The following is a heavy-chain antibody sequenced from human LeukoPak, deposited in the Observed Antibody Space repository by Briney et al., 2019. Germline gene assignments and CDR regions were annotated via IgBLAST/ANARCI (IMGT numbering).Heavy chain of an antibody. CDR3: AKGKRFLEWLHDY. Sequence: PGGSLRLSCAASGFTFSSYAMSWVRQAPGKGLEWVSAISGSGGSTHYADSVKGRFTISRDNSKNTLYLQMNSLRAEDTAVYYCAKGKRFLEWLHDYWGQGTLVTVSS. D-gene: IGHD3-3*01. CDR1: GFTFSSYA. V-gene: IGHV3-23*01. J-gene: IGHJ4*02. CDR2: ISGSGGST.